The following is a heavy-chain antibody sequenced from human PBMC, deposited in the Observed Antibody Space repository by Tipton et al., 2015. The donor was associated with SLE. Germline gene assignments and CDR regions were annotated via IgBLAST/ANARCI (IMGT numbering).Heavy chain of an antibody. D-gene: IGHD3-10*01. CDR3: ATAGGSGSNDAFDI. V-gene: IGHV4-34*01. CDR1: GGPLTGHY. CDR2: INHRGDT. J-gene: IGHJ3*02. Sequence: TLSLTCAVSGGPLTGHYWSWIRQPPGKGLEWIAEINHRGDTNHNPSLKSRVTISVDTSKNQFSLKLSSVTAADTAVYYCATAGGSGSNDAFDIWGQGTMVTVSS.